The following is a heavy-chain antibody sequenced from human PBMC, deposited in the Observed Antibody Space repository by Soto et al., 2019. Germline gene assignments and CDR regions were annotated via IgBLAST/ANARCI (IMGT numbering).Heavy chain of an antibody. CDR3: ARGLPYSSCWYMMDH. D-gene: IGHD6-19*01. V-gene: IGHV1-18*01. J-gene: IGHJ4*02. CDR2: ISAYNGNT. Sequence: ASLKVSCKASGYTFTSYGISWVRQAPGQGLEWMGWISAYNGNTNYAQKLQGRVTMATDTSTSTAYMELRSLRSDDTAVYYCARGLPYSSCWYMMDHWGQGTLVTVSS. CDR1: GYTFTSYG.